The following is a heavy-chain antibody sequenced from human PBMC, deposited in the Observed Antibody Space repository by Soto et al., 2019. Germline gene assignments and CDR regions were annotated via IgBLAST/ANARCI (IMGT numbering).Heavy chain of an antibody. CDR3: VREDILGVRSFDY. Sequence: EVQLLESGGGLVQPGGSLRLSCAASGFTFSSYAMSWVRQAPGKGLEWVSAITGGGGSTYYADSVKGRFIVSRDNAKNSQYLQMNGLRDEDTAVYYCVREDILGVRSFDYWGQGTLVTVSS. CDR1: GFTFSSYA. V-gene: IGHV3-23*01. CDR2: ITGGGGST. J-gene: IGHJ4*02. D-gene: IGHD3-9*01.